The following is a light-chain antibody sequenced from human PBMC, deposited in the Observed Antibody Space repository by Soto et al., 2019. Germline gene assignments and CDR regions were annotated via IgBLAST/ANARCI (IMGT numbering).Light chain of an antibody. CDR1: QSVSSSQ. V-gene: IGKV3-20*01. J-gene: IGKJ5*01. CDR3: QQYGSSPIP. CDR2: GAS. Sequence: EIVLTQSPGTLSLSPGERATLSCRASQSVSSSQLAWFQRKPGQSPGLFXXGASSGATGIPDRVSGSGSGTAFTLTISRLEPEDLAVYYCQQYGSSPIPFGQGTRLEIK.